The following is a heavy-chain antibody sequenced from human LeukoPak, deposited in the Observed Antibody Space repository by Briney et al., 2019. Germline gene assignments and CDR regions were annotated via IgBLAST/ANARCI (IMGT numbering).Heavy chain of an antibody. CDR3: AKVVPGFCSATSCPPWN. Sequence: GGSLRLSCAASGFTFSSYAMSWVRQAPGKGLEWVSAISGSGGSTYYADSVKGRFTISRDNSKSTLYLQMNSLRTEDTAVYYCAKVVPGFCSATSCPPWNWGQGTLVTVSS. V-gene: IGHV3-23*01. CDR2: ISGSGGST. CDR1: GFTFSSYA. D-gene: IGHD2-15*01. J-gene: IGHJ4*02.